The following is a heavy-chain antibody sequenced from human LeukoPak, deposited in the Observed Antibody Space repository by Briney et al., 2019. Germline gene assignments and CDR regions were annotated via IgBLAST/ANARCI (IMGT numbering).Heavy chain of an antibody. CDR3: ARLHYDVLTGPFDH. CDR1: GFTFNSYW. CDR2: IYSGGAT. J-gene: IGHJ4*02. Sequence: GGSLRLSCVASGFTFNSYWMRWVRQAPGKGLEWVSIIYSGGATFYADSVKGRFTISRENSKNTLWLQMNSLRAEGTAVYYCARLHYDVLTGPFDHWGQGTLVTVSS. V-gene: IGHV3-66*04. D-gene: IGHD3-9*01.